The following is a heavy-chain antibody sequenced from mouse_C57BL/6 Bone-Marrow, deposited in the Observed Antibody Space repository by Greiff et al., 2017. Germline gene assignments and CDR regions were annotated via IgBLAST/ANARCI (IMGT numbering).Heavy chain of an antibody. Sequence: VQLQQSVAELVRPGASVKLSCTASGFNIKNTYMHWVKQRPEQGLAWLGRIDPANGNTNYAQKFQGKATLTADTSSNTAYLPLSSLPSEDTAIYYCASPKGYARCAYWGQGTLVTVSA. J-gene: IGHJ3*01. CDR1: GFNIKNTY. CDR2: IDPANGNT. CDR3: ASPKGYARCAY. V-gene: IGHV14-3*01. D-gene: IGHD2-2*01.